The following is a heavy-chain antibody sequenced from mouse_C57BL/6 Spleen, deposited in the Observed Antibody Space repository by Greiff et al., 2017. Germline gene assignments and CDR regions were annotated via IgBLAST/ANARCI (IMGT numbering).Heavy chain of an antibody. J-gene: IGHJ1*03. Sequence: EVQLQQSGAELVRPGASVKLSCTASGFNIKDDYMHWVKQRPEQGLEWIGWIDPENGDTEYASKFQGKATITADTSSNTAYLQLSSLTSEDTAVYYCTTVEKYGSSYWYFDVWGTGTTVTVSS. CDR2: IDPENGDT. CDR1: GFNIKDDY. CDR3: TTVEKYGSSYWYFDV. V-gene: IGHV14-4*01. D-gene: IGHD1-1*01.